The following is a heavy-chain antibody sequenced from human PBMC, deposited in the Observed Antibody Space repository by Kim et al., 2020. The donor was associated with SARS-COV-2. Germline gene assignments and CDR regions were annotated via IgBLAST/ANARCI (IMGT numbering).Heavy chain of an antibody. J-gene: IGHJ2*01. CDR3: ARGSRAHWYFDL. Sequence: SETLSLTCAVYSGSFSGYHWSWVRQPPGKGLEWIGGINHSGSTNYKPSLKSRVTISTDTSKNQFSLKLNSVTAADTAVYYCARGSRAHWYFDLWGRGTLLTVSS. CDR1: SGSFSGYH. CDR2: INHSGST. V-gene: IGHV4-34*01.